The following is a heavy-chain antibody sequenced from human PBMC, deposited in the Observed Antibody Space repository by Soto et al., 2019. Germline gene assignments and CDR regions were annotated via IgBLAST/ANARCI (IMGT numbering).Heavy chain of an antibody. Sequence: VESVKISCNGSGYSFTSYWIGWVRQMPWKGLEWMGIIYPGDSDTRYSPSLKSRVAISVDTSKNHFSLTLTSLTAADTAIYYCARVLLTPSTHLDRWGQGTLVTVSS. CDR2: IYPGDSDT. J-gene: IGHJ5*02. CDR3: ARVLLTPSTHLDR. D-gene: IGHD2-15*01. CDR1: GYSFTSYW. V-gene: IGHV5-51*01.